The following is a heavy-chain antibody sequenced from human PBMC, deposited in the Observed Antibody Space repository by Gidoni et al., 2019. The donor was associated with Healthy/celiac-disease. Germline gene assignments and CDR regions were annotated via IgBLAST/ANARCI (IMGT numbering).Heavy chain of an antibody. CDR3: AKLLDAGYDFWSGYYSYYYGMDV. J-gene: IGHJ6*02. Sequence: EVQLLESGGGLVQPGGSLRLYCAASGFTFRSYAMSWVRQAPGKGLEWVSAISGSGGSTYYADSVKGRFTISRDNSKNTLYLQMNSLRAEDTAVYYCAKLLDAGYDFWSGYYSYYYGMDVWGQGTTVTV. D-gene: IGHD3-3*01. CDR1: GFTFRSYA. V-gene: IGHV3-23*01. CDR2: ISGSGGST.